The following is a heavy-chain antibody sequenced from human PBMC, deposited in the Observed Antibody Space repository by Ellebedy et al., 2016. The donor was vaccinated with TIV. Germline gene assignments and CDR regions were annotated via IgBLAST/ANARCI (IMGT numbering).Heavy chain of an antibody. CDR1: GFTFSSYS. J-gene: IGHJ4*02. D-gene: IGHD3-10*01. V-gene: IGHV3-48*04. CDR2: ISSSSSTI. CDR3: ARASGSGRLPFDY. Sequence: GESLKISCAASGFTFSSYSMNWVRQAPGKGPEWVSYISSSSSTIYYADSVKGRFTISRDNAKNSLYLQMISLRAEDTAVYYCARASGSGRLPFDYWGQGTLVTVSS.